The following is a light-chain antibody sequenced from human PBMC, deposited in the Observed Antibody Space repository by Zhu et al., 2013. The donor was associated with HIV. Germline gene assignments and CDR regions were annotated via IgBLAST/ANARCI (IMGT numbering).Light chain of an antibody. CDR1: QSVRSS. V-gene: IGKV3-15*01. CDR3: QQYYNTPYT. CDR2: GTY. J-gene: IGKJ2*01. Sequence: DIVLTQSPGTLSLSPGERATLSCRASQSVRSSLAWYQQKPGQAPRLLIYGTYTRATGIPARFSGSGSGTDFTLTISSLQAEDVAVYYCQQYYNTPYTFGQGTRLEIK.